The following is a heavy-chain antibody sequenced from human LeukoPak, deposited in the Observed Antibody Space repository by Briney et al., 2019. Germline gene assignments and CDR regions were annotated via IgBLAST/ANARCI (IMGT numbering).Heavy chain of an antibody. J-gene: IGHJ4*02. CDR2: ISGSGGST. CDR1: GFTFSSCG. CDR3: AKDDAWLRFGE. V-gene: IGHV3-23*01. D-gene: IGHD3-10*01. Sequence: GGSLRLSCAASGFTFSSCGMSWVRQAPGKGLEWVSAISGSGGSTYYADSVKGRFTISRDNSKNTLYLEVISLTAEDTAVYYCAKDDAWLRFGEWSQGTLVTVSS.